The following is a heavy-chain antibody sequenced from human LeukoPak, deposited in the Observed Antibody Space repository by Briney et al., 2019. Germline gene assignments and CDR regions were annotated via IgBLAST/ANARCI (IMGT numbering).Heavy chain of an antibody. CDR3: AKVAAADTEDAFDI. V-gene: IGHV3-20*04. CDR1: GFTFDDYG. J-gene: IGHJ3*02. D-gene: IGHD6-13*01. CDR2: INWNGGST. Sequence: GGSLRLSCAASGFTFDDYGMSWVRQAPGKGLEWVSGINWNGGSTGYADSVKGRFTISRDNAKNSLHLQMNSLRAEDTALYYCAKVAAADTEDAFDIWGQGTMVTVSS.